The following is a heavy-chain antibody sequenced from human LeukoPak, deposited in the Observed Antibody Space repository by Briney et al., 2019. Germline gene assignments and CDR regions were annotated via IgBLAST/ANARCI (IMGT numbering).Heavy chain of an antibody. J-gene: IGHJ3*02. CDR3: AKGRSGSYYGDDDAFDI. CDR2: IYYTGST. D-gene: IGHD1-26*01. V-gene: IGHV4-59*01. Sequence: SETLSLTCTVSGGSISSYYWTWIRQPPGKGLEWIGFIYYTGSTYYSPSLKSRVTLSIDTSKKQFSLKLSSVTAADTAVCYCAKGRSGSYYGDDDAFDIWGQGTMVTVSS. CDR1: GGSISSYY.